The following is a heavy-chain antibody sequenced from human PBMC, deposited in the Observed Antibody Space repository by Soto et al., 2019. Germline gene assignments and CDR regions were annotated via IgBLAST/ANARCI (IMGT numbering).Heavy chain of an antibody. CDR2: IYYSGST. V-gene: IGHV4-31*03. Sequence: SETLSLTCTVSGGSISSGGYYWSWIRQHPGKGLEWIGYIYYSGSTYYNPSLKSRVTISVDTSKNQFSLKLSSVTAADTAVYYCARDQGNWFDPWGQGTLVTVSS. J-gene: IGHJ5*02. CDR3: ARDQGNWFDP. CDR1: GGSISSGGYY.